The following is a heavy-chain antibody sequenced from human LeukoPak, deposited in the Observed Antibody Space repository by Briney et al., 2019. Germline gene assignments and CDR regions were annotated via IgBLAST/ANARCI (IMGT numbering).Heavy chain of an antibody. CDR2: ISPFNGQT. D-gene: IGHD4-11*01. V-gene: IGHV1-18*01. CDR3: ARTWDYSPRGRFVD. J-gene: IGHJ4*02. Sequence: GASVTVSCKGSGYDFINYAITWVRQAPGQGLEWMGWISPFNGQTNYAQNLQGRVTMTIDRTTSTASMELRGLRSDDTGVYYCARTWDYSPRGRFVDWGQGTRVTVSS. CDR1: GYDFINYA.